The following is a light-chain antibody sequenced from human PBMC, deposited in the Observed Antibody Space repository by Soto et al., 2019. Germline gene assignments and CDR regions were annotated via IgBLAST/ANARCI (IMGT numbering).Light chain of an antibody. CDR2: AAS. CDR1: QTISNY. Sequence: DIQMTQSPSSLSASVGDRVTITCRASQTISNYLNWYQQQPRKAPKLLVYAASSLQSGVPSRFSGSGSGTDFTLTISSLQPEDFATYYCQQSYITPPGTFGQGTKVDIK. CDR3: QQSYITPPGT. V-gene: IGKV1-39*01. J-gene: IGKJ1*01.